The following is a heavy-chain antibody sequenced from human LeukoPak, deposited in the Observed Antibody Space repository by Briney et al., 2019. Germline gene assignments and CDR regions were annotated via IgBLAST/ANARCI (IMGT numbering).Heavy chain of an antibody. V-gene: IGHV4-39*07. J-gene: IGHJ4*02. Sequence: SETLSLTCTVSGGSISSSSYYWGWIRQPPGKGLEWIGSIYYSGSTYYNPSLKSRVTISVDTSKSQFSLKLSSVSAADTAIYYCARNIVGPRQVDYWGQGTLVTVSS. D-gene: IGHD1-26*01. CDR1: GGSISSSSYY. CDR2: IYYSGST. CDR3: ARNIVGPRQVDY.